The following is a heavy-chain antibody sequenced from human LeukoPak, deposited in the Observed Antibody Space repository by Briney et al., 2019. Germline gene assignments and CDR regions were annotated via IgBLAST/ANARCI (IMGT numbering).Heavy chain of an antibody. J-gene: IGHJ4*02. Sequence: SETLSPTCAVSGGSISSGGYSWSWIRQPPGKGLEWIGYIYHSGSTYYNPSLKSRVTISVDRSKNQFSLKLSSVTAADTAVYYCASTPYNWNYTPHFDYWGQGTLVTVSS. CDR2: IYHSGST. CDR1: GGSISSGGYS. D-gene: IGHD1-7*01. CDR3: ASTPYNWNYTPHFDY. V-gene: IGHV4-30-2*01.